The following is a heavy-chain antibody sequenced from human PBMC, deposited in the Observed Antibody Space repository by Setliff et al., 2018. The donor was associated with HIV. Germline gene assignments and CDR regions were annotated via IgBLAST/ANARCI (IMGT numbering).Heavy chain of an antibody. J-gene: IGHJ4*02. CDR2: MNPDSGNT. Sequence: ASVKVSCKASGYTFTSYLITWVRQAPGQGLEWMGWMNPDSGNTNFAQKFQGRVTMTRNTSISTAYMELSSLRSEDTAVFYCARTVRGRHSSGYYYPFDYWGQGTLVTVSS. V-gene: IGHV1-8*02. CDR1: GYTFTSYL. CDR3: ARTVRGRHSSGYYYPFDY. D-gene: IGHD3-22*01.